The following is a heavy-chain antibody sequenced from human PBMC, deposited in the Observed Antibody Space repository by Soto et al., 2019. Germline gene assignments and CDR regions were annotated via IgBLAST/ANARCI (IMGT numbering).Heavy chain of an antibody. CDR2: ISGYNGNT. Sequence: QVQLVQSGAEVKKPGASVKVSCKASGYTFSNYGISWVRQAPGQGPEWMGWISGYNGNTNYAQTLQGSGTMTTDTSTSTAYMERRSLRYDDTAVYYGARGGSSWSTEYYQHWGQGTLVIVSS. D-gene: IGHD6-13*01. V-gene: IGHV1-18*01. J-gene: IGHJ1*01. CDR1: GYTFSNYG. CDR3: ARGGSSWSTEYYQH.